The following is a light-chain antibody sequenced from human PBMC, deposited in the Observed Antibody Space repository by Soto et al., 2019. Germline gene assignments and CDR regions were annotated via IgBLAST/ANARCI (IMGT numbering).Light chain of an antibody. V-gene: IGLV2-23*01. CDR3: CSFAGSSTYV. Sequence: QSALTQPASVSGSPGQSITISCTGTSSDVGRYNFVSWYQQYPGKAPKLMIYEGSKRPSGVSNRFSGSKSGNTASLTISGLQAEDEADYYCCSFAGSSTYVFGTGTKLTVL. CDR1: SSDVGRYNF. CDR2: EGS. J-gene: IGLJ1*01.